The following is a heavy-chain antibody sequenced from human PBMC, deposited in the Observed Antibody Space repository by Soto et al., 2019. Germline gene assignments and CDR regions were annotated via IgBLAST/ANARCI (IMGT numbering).Heavy chain of an antibody. Sequence: PGGSLRLSCAASGFTFSSYGMHWVRQAPGKGLEWVAVISYDGSNKYYADSVKGRFTISRDNSKNTLYLQMNSLRAEDTAVYYCAKEALAVAGAFDYWGQGXLVTVSS. J-gene: IGHJ4*02. CDR2: ISYDGSNK. CDR3: AKEALAVAGAFDY. CDR1: GFTFSSYG. V-gene: IGHV3-30*18. D-gene: IGHD6-19*01.